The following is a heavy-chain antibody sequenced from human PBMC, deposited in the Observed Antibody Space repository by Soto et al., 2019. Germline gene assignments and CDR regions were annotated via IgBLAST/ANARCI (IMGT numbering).Heavy chain of an antibody. V-gene: IGHV4-34*01. J-gene: IGHJ6*02. CDR2: INHSGST. CDR1: GRSFSGCS. Sequence: SGTLSLTCAVNGRSFSGCSGSWIRHPPGKGLEWIGEINHSGSTNYNPSLKSRVTISVDTSKNQFSLKLSSVTAADTAVYYCARVSGIYYYGMDVWGQGTTVT. D-gene: IGHD3-10*01. CDR3: ARVSGIYYYGMDV.